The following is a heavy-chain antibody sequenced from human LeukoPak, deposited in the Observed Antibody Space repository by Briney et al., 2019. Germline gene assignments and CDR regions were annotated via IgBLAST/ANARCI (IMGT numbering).Heavy chain of an antibody. CDR1: GFTFSSYA. CDR2: ISYDGSNK. D-gene: IGHD4-17*01. J-gene: IGHJ4*02. V-gene: IGHV3-30-3*01. CDR3: AKADVYDYGDYFDY. Sequence: GGSLRLSCAASGFTFSSYAMHWVRQAPGKGLEWVAVISYDGSNKYYADSVKGRFTISRDNSKNTLYLQMNSLRAEDTAVYYCAKADVYDYGDYFDYWGQGTLVTVSS.